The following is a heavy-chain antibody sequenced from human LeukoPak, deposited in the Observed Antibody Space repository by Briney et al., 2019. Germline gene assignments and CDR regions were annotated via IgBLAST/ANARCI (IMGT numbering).Heavy chain of an antibody. CDR3: ARGGTPGYSSGRIDY. D-gene: IGHD6-19*01. V-gene: IGHV3-53*04. J-gene: IGHJ4*02. CDR1: GFTVSSNY. Sequence: GGPLRLSCVASGFTVSSNYMSWVRQAPGKGLEWVSVTVKGRFTISRHNSENTLYLHMNSLRVEDTAVYFCARGGTPGYSSGRIDYWGQGTLVTVSS.